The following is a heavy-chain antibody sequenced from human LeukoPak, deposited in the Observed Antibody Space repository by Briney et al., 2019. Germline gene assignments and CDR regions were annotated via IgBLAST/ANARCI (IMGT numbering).Heavy chain of an antibody. CDR3: ARGSHCGGTPPSDY. CDR1: GGSFSGYY. V-gene: IGHV4-34*01. CDR2: INHSGST. J-gene: IGHJ4*02. Sequence: PSETLSLTCAVYGGSFSGYYWSWIRQPPGKGLGWIEEINHSGSTNYNPPLKSRATISVDTSKDQFCLRMSSVTAADTAVYYCARGSHCGGTPPSDYWGQGTLVTVSS. D-gene: IGHD2-15*01.